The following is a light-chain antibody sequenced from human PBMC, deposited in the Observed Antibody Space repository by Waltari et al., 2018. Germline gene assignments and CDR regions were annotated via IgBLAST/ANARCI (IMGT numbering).Light chain of an antibody. CDR2: WAP. J-gene: IGKJ1*01. V-gene: IGKV4-1*01. Sequence: DIVMTQSPDSLALSLGERATINCRSSQSLLFSANHKNYLAWYQKKPGQLPKLLIYWAPTRDSGVPDRFSGSGSGTDFTLTISGLQAEDVAVYYCQQYFTTPRAFGQGTKVEIK. CDR1: QSLLFSANHKNY. CDR3: QQYFTTPRA.